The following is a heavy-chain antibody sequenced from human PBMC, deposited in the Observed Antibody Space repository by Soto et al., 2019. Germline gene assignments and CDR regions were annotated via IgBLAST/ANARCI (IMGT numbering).Heavy chain of an antibody. CDR2: IIPIFGTA. CDR1: GGTFSSYA. V-gene: IGHV1-69*13. D-gene: IGHD1-26*01. J-gene: IGHJ6*02. Sequence: ASVKVSCKASGGTFSSYAISWVRQAPGQGLEWMGGIIPIFGTANYAQKFQGRVTITADESTSTAYMELSSLRSEDTAVYYCARVGSFSGSYRPRGMAVWGQGTTVTVSS. CDR3: ARVGSFSGSYRPRGMAV.